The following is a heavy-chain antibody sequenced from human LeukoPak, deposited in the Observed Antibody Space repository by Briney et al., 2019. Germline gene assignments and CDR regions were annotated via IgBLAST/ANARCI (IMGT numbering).Heavy chain of an antibody. V-gene: IGHV1-69*06. Sequence: ASVKVSCKASGYSFSNYDINWVRQAPGQGLEWMGGIIPIFGTANYAQKFQGRVTITADKSTSTAYMELSSLRSEDTAVYYCARDLAVAGNDYWGQGTLVTVSS. CDR1: GYSFSNYD. D-gene: IGHD6-19*01. CDR2: IIPIFGTA. CDR3: ARDLAVAGNDY. J-gene: IGHJ4*02.